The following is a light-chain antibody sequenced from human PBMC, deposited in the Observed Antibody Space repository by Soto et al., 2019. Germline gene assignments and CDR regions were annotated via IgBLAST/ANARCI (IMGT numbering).Light chain of an antibody. Sequence: QSVLTQPASVSGSPGQSVTISCTGTNSDVGAYKFVSWYQQHPGTAPKLMIFEVSNRPSGVSNRFSGSKSGNMASLTISGLQAEDEADYYCSSYTSSSSYVFGTGTKVTVL. CDR2: EVS. CDR3: SSYTSSSSYV. V-gene: IGLV2-14*01. J-gene: IGLJ1*01. CDR1: NSDVGAYKF.